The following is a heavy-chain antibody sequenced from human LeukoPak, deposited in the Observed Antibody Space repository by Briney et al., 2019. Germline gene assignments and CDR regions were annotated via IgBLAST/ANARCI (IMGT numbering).Heavy chain of an antibody. CDR2: IYYSGST. J-gene: IGHJ3*02. D-gene: IGHD1-26*01. Sequence: SETLSLTCTVSGVSISSYYWSWIRQPPGKGLEWIGYIYYSGSTNYNPSLKSRVTISVDTSKNQFSLKLSSVTAADTAVYYCTRVAGAIRNAFDIWGQGTMVTVSS. V-gene: IGHV4-59*01. CDR1: GVSISSYY. CDR3: TRVAGAIRNAFDI.